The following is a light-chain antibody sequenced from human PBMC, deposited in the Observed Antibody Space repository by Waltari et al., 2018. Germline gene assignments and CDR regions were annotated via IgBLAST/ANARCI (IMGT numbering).Light chain of an antibody. J-gene: IGKJ2*01. CDR1: QSVSNY. CDR3: QQRSNWPQT. V-gene: IGKV3-11*01. Sequence: EIVLTQSPATLSLSPGERATLSCRASQSVSNYLAWYQQRPGQAPRLIIYDAFKRATGIPARFSGSGSGTDFTLTINSLEPEDFAAVYYCQQRSNWPQTFGQGTKLEIK. CDR2: DAF.